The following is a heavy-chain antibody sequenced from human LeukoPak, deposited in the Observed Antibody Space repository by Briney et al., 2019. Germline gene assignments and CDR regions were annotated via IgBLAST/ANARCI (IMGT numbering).Heavy chain of an antibody. D-gene: IGHD3-10*01. V-gene: IGHV3-23*01. Sequence: GGSLRLSCAASGFTFSSYAMSWVRQAPGKRLEWVSAISGSGGSTYYADSVKGRFTISRDNSKNTLYLQMNSLRAEDTAVYYCAKDTRPYGSGRYYFDYWGQGTLVTVSS. CDR1: GFTFSSYA. J-gene: IGHJ4*02. CDR3: AKDTRPYGSGRYYFDY. CDR2: ISGSGGST.